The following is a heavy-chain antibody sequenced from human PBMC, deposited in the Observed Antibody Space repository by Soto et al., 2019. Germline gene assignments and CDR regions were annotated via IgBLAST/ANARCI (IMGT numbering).Heavy chain of an antibody. CDR1: GFTFSDYY. J-gene: IGHJ3*01. V-gene: IGHV3-11*05. D-gene: IGHD6-19*01. CDR2: ISSSSSYT. Sequence: QVQLVESGGGLVKPGGSLRLSCAASGFTFSDYYMSWIRQAPGKGLEWVSYISSSSSYTNYADSVKGRFTISRDNAKNALYLQMSSLRAEDTAVYYCGRELPDSSGWYGGAFDLWGQGTMVTVS. CDR3: GRELPDSSGWYGGAFDL.